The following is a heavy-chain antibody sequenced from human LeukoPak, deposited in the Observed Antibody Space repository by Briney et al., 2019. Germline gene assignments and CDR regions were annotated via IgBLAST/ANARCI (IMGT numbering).Heavy chain of an antibody. Sequence: PGGSLRLSCAASGFIFDDYGMTWVRQAPGKGLEWVSNIIWNGVDTDYAESVKGRFTISRDNAKNFLYLQMSSLRAEDTAFYYCARNYLDSNGYRKLHYFDHWGQGTLVTVSS. CDR1: GFIFDDYG. CDR3: ARNYLDSNGYRKLHYFDH. J-gene: IGHJ4*02. CDR2: IIWNGVDT. V-gene: IGHV3-20*04. D-gene: IGHD3-22*01.